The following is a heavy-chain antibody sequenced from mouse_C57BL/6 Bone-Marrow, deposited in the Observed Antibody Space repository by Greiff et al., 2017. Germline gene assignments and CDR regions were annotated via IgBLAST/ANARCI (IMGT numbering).Heavy chain of an antibody. CDR1: GYTFTSYW. CDR2: IDPSDSYT. Sequence: VKLQQPGAELVMPGASVKLSCKASGYTFTSYWMHWVKQRPGQGLEWIGEIDPSDSYTNYNQKFKGKSTLTVDKSSSTAYMQLSSLTSEDSAVYYCAREGYIAYWGQGTLVTVSA. D-gene: IGHD3-1*01. J-gene: IGHJ3*01. CDR3: AREGYIAY. V-gene: IGHV1-69*01.